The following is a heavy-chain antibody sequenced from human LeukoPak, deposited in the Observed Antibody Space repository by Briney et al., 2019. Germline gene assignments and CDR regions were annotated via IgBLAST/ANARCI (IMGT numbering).Heavy chain of an antibody. J-gene: IGHJ5*02. CDR1: GFTSSSYG. CDR3: ARGQSSWYSGNWFDP. D-gene: IGHD6-13*01. V-gene: IGHV3-33*01. Sequence: PGGSLRLSCAASGFTSSSYGMHWVRQAPGKGLEWVAVIWYDGSNKYYADSVKGRFTISRDNSKNTLYLQMNSLRAEDTAVYYCARGQSSWYSGNWFDPWGQGTLVTVSS. CDR2: IWYDGSNK.